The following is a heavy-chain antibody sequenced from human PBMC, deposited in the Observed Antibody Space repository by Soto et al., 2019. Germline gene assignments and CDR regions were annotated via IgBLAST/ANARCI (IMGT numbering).Heavy chain of an antibody. D-gene: IGHD5-12*01. CDR3: SGFSGGDLNHYGMDV. V-gene: IGHV3-49*03. J-gene: IGHJ6*02. Sequence: EVQLVDSGGGLEEPGRSLRLSCTGSGFTFGDYAMSWFRQAPGKGLAWVGLMRSKSYSGTIEYAASVKGRFTISRDDSNSIAYLQMSSLKIEDTAVYYCSGFSGGDLNHYGMDVWGQGTTVTVSS. CDR1: GFTFGDYA. CDR2: MRSKSYSGTI.